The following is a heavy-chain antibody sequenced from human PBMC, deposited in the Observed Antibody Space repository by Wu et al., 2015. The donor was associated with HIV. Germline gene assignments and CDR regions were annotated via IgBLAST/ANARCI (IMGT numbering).Heavy chain of an antibody. Sequence: QVQLVQSGAEVKKPGASVKVSCKASGYTFTTYDINWVRQATGQGLEWMGWMNPNSGNTGYAQMFQGRVTMTRNTSISTAYMELSSLTSEDTALYYCARVAPIYYYDSSDHFDYWGQGTLVTVSS. V-gene: IGHV1-8*01. CDR2: MNPNSGNT. D-gene: IGHD3-22*01. J-gene: IGHJ4*02. CDR1: GYTFTTYD. CDR3: ARVAPIYYYDSSDHFDY.